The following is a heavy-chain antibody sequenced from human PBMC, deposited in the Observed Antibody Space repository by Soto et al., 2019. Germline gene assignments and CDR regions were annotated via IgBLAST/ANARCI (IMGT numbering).Heavy chain of an antibody. D-gene: IGHD2-15*01. CDR2: ISGSGGST. J-gene: IGHJ5*02. V-gene: IGHV3-23*01. Sequence: SGGSLRLSCAASGFTFSSYAMSWVRQAPGKGLEWVSAISGSGGSTYYADSVKGRFTISRDNSKNTLYLQMNSLRAEDTAVYYCAKDSYIVVVVAATQNWFDPWGQGTLVTVSS. CDR3: AKDSYIVVVVAATQNWFDP. CDR1: GFTFSSYA.